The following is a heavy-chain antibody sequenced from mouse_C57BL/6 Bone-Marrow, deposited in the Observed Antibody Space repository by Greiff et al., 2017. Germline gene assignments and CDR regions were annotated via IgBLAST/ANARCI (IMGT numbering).Heavy chain of an antibody. CDR2: ISYSGST. Sequence: VQLQQSGPGLAKPSQTLSLTCSVTGYSITSDYWNWIRKFPGNKLEYMGYISYSGSTYYNPSLKSRISITRDTSKNQYYLQLNSVTTEDTATYYCARGIYYYGSSWYFDVWGTGTTVTVSS. CDR3: ARGIYYYGSSWYFDV. CDR1: GYSITSDY. J-gene: IGHJ1*03. D-gene: IGHD1-1*01. V-gene: IGHV3-8*01.